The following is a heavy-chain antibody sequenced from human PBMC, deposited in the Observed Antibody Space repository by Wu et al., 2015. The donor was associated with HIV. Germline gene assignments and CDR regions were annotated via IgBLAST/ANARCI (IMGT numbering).Heavy chain of an antibody. CDR2: IIPNHGGA. J-gene: IGHJ1*01. D-gene: IGHD3-22*01. V-gene: IGHV1-69*11. CDR1: GGTFSSYA. CDR3: AREGEKDSDRSGYYAYLQI. Sequence: QVQLVQSGAEVKKPGSSVKVSCKASGGTFSSYAISWVRQAPGKGFEWMGRIIPNHGGANYAEKFEGRVTITADEATNTAYMDLSRLRSEDTAVYYCAREGEKDSDRSGYYAYLQIWGQGSQITVSS.